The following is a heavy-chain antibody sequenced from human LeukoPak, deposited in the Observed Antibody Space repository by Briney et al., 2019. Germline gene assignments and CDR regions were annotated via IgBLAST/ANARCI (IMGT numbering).Heavy chain of an antibody. V-gene: IGHV3-53*01. CDR3: ASREQQLVDLRY. Sequence: GGSLRLSCAATGLTVSSNFMSWVRQAPGKGLEWVSVIYGGGSTYYADSVKGRFTISRDTPKNTLYLQMNSLRVEDTAVYYCASREQQLVDLRYWGQGTLVTVSS. CDR1: GLTVSSNF. D-gene: IGHD6-13*01. J-gene: IGHJ4*02. CDR2: IYGGGST.